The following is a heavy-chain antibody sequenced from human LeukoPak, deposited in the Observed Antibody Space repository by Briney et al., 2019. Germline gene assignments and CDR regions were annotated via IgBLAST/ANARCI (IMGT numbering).Heavy chain of an antibody. CDR2: ISYSGNT. CDR3: PGRRYTYGYAY. V-gene: IGHV4-39*01. D-gene: IGHD5-18*01. J-gene: IGHJ4*02. CDR1: RGSISSSSYY. Sequence: PSETLSLTCTVSRGSISSSSYYWGWIRQPPGKGLEWIGSISYSGNTYYNPSLKSQITISVDTSKNQFSLQLSSVTAADTAVYYCPGRRYTYGYAYWGQGTLVTVSS.